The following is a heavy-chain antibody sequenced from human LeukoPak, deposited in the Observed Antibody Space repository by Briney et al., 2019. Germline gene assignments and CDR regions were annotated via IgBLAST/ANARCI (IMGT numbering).Heavy chain of an antibody. V-gene: IGHV4-38-2*02. CDR3: ARDLYSSGWGYFDY. Sequence: KPSETLSLTCTISGYSISSGYYWGWIRQPPGKGLEGIGSTYHSGSTYYTPSLKSRVTISLDTSENQFSLKLSSVTAADTAVYHCARDLYSSGWGYFDYWGQGTLVTVSS. J-gene: IGHJ4*02. CDR1: GYSISSGYY. CDR2: TYHSGST. D-gene: IGHD6-19*01.